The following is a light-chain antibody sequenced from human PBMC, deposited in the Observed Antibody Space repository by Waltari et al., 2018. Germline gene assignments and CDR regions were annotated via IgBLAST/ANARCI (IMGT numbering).Light chain of an antibody. J-gene: IGKJ2*01. V-gene: IGKV1-NL1*01. Sequence: DIQMTQSPSSLSASVGDRLTITCREIQGLSGSLAWYKRHPGRAPKLLIYAASTLESAVPPRFSGSGAGTDYTLTINSLQPEDFATYYCQQYYSTPYTFGQGTKLEI. CDR2: AAS. CDR1: QGLSGS. CDR3: QQYYSTPYT.